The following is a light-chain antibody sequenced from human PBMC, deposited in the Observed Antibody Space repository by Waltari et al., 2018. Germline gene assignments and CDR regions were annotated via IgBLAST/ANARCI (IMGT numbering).Light chain of an antibody. CDR1: ESLLHSNGNTY. CDR3: MQAIRTPRT. CDR2: LGF. J-gene: IGKJ1*01. Sequence: DVVMTQSPLSLPVTPGEPASISCRSSESLLHSNGNTYLAWYLKKPGQSPQLLIYLGFTRASGVPDRFSGSGSGTDFTLKISRVEAEDVGIYYCMQAIRTPRTFAQGTKVEIK. V-gene: IGKV2-28*01.